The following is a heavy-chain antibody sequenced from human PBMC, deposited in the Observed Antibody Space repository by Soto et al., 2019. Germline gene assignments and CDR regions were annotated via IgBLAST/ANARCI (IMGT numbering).Heavy chain of an antibody. Sequence: QSGGSLRLSCAASGFTISCYVLHWARQAPGKGLEWVAVIWYDGSKKDYAASVKGRYTISRDNSKNMLYLQMNSLKTEDTAVYYCTRELKPFTAMVFDYWGQGTLVTVSS. CDR1: GFTISCYV. V-gene: IGHV3-33*01. CDR3: TRELKPFTAMVFDY. J-gene: IGHJ4*02. CDR2: IWYDGSKK. D-gene: IGHD5-18*01.